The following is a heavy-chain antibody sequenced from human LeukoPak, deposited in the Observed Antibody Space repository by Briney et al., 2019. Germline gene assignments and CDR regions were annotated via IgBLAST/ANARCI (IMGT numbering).Heavy chain of an antibody. V-gene: IGHV3-30*02. CDR1: GFTFSTFG. CDR2: IRYDGTNK. J-gene: IGHJ4*02. Sequence: GGSLRLSCAASGFAASGFTFSTFGMHWVRQAPGQGLEWVAFIRYDGTNKYYADSVKGRFTISRDNSKNTLSLQMNSLRAEDTALYYCTKDLRYYYADNHSEMDEHDYWGQGTLVTVSS. D-gene: IGHD4-23*01. CDR3: TKDLRYYYADNHSEMDEHDY.